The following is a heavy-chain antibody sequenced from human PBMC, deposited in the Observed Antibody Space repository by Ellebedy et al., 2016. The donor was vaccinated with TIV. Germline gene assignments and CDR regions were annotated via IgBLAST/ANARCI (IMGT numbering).Heavy chain of an antibody. J-gene: IGHJ4*02. CDR1: GYPFSSFA. D-gene: IGHD2-15*01. V-gene: IGHV1-18*01. Sequence: ASVKVSCXASGYPFSSFAINWVRQAPGQGLEWMGCVSSYNGNTNYVQKFQGRVTMTTDTSTSTAYLELRSLTFDDTAVYYCARCSGGSCYSGTLFDSWGQGTLVTVSS. CDR2: VSSYNGNT. CDR3: ARCSGGSCYSGTLFDS.